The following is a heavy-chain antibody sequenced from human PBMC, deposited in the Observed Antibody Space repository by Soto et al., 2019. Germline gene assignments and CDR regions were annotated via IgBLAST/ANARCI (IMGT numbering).Heavy chain of an antibody. J-gene: IGHJ5*02. Sequence: ASVKVSCKASGYTLTSYYMHWVRQAPGQGLEWMGIINPSGGSTSYAQKFQGRVTMTRDTSTSTVYMELSSLRSEDTAVYYCARATGGIAVAGTDWFDPWGQGTLVTVSS. D-gene: IGHD6-19*01. CDR2: INPSGGST. CDR1: GYTLTSYY. CDR3: ARATGGIAVAGTDWFDP. V-gene: IGHV1-46*03.